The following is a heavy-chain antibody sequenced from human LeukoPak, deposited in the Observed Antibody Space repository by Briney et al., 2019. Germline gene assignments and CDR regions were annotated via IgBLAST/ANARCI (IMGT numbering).Heavy chain of an antibody. Sequence: SGPTLVNPTQTLTLTCTFSGFSLSTSGMRVSWIRQPPGKALEWLARIDWDDDKFYSTSLKTRLTISKDTSKNQVVLTMTNMDPVDTATYYRARIDRAYPYYFDYWGQGTLVTVSS. CDR2: IDWDDDK. CDR1: GFSLSTSGMR. J-gene: IGHJ4*02. V-gene: IGHV2-70*04. CDR3: ARIDRAYPYYFDY.